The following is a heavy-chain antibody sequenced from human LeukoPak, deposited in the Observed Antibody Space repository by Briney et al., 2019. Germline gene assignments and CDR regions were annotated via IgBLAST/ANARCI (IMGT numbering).Heavy chain of an antibody. J-gene: IGHJ4*02. CDR2: ISAYNGNT. CDR1: GYTFTTYG. Sequence: ASVKVSCKASGYTFTTYGISWVRQAPGQGLEWMGWISAYNGNTNYAQKLQGRVTMTTDTSTSTAYMELRSLRSDDTAVYYCARDQLRYSSGWFSSDYWGQGTLVTVSS. CDR3: ARDQLRYSSGWFSSDY. D-gene: IGHD6-19*01. V-gene: IGHV1-18*01.